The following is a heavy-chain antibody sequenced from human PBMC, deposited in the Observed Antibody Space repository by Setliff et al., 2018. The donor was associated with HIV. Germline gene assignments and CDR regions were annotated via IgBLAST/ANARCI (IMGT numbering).Heavy chain of an antibody. CDR3: IRGPDSTDSYFGAFHI. V-gene: IGHV3-72*01. J-gene: IGHJ3*02. Sequence: GGSLRLSCVGSGFTFSDHYMDWVRQAPGKGLEWVGRVRRKANGYSTEFAASVKGRFTMSRDDLKNLVFLQMNGLKTEDTAVYYCIRGPDSTDSYFGAFHIWGQGTTVTVSS. CDR2: VRRKANGYST. D-gene: IGHD3-22*01. CDR1: GFTFSDHY.